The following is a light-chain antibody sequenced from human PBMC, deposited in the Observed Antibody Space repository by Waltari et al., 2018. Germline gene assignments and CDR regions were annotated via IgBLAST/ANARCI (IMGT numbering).Light chain of an antibody. V-gene: IGLV1-44*01. J-gene: IGLJ3*02. CDR3: ASWDDSLNGHWV. CDR1: SSNLGNNV. Sequence: QSVLTQPPSASGTPGQRVTISCSGTSSNLGNNVVNWYQQVPGTAPKLLIYRNDLRPSGVPYRFSASKSCTSASLAISGLQSEDEAEYYCASWDDSLNGHWVFGGGTKVTVL. CDR2: RND.